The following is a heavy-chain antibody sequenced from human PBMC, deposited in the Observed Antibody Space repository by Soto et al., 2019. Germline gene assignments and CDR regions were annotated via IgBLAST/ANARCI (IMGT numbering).Heavy chain of an antibody. CDR3: ARDVLGGGWAHPSSFDP. V-gene: IGHV1-18*01. D-gene: IGHD6-19*01. CDR2: ISAYNGNT. CDR1: GYTFTSYG. J-gene: IGHJ2*01. Sequence: QVQLVQSGAEVKKPGASVKVSCKASGYTFTSYGISWVRQAPGQGLEWMGWISAYNGNTNYAQKRQGRATMTTGTSPSTVYMELTSLRSDDTAVYSCARDVLGGGWAHPSSFDPWGRGTPVTVSS.